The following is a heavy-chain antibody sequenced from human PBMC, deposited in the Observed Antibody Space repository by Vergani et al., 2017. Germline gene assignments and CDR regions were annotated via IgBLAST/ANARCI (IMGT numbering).Heavy chain of an antibody. D-gene: IGHD3-3*01. CDR3: AAHRLKFGVVRSGIDY. CDR1: GVSITRSNW. Sequence: QVQLQESGPGLVKPSGTLSLTCAVSGVSITRSNWWSWVRQPPGKGLEWIGEIYHSGSTNYNPSLKSRVSISVDKSKNQFSLKLSSVTAADTAVYYCAAHRLKFGVVRSGIDYWGQGTLVTVSS. CDR2: IYHSGST. J-gene: IGHJ4*02. V-gene: IGHV4-4*02.